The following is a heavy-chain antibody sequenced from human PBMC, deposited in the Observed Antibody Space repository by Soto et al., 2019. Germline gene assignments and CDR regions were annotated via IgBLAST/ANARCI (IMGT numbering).Heavy chain of an antibody. CDR2: IIPIFGTT. CDR3: ARDRLLPVSTSIACSRLDS. D-gene: IGHD2-2*01. CDR1: GGALTNHV. V-gene: IGHV1-69*13. J-gene: IGHJ5*01. Sequence: ASVKVSCKVSGGALTNHVINWLRQAPGQGLEWVGAIIPIFGTTRYGENFQDRVRIFANESANSVYMELTSLRSEDTAVYYCARDRLLPVSTSIACSRLDSWGQGTLVTVSS.